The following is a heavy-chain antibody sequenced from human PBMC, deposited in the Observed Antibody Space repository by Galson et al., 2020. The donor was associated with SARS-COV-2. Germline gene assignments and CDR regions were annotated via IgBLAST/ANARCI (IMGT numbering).Heavy chain of an antibody. CDR3: AKDVWFYGVVLYYYYGMDV. D-gene: IGHD3-3*01. CDR1: GFTFSSYA. Sequence: GESLKISCAASGFTFSSYAMSWVRQAPGKGLEWVSAISGSGGSTYYADSVKGRFTISRDNSKNTLYLQMNSLRAEDTAVYYCAKDVWFYGVVLYYYYGMDVWGQGTTVTVSS. V-gene: IGHV3-23*01. CDR2: ISGSGGST. J-gene: IGHJ6*02.